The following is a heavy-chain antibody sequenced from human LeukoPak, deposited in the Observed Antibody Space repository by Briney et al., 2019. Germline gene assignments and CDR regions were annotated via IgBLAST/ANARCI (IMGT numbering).Heavy chain of an antibody. Sequence: SETLSLTCAVYGGSFSGYYWGWIRQPPGKGLEWIGSIYYSGSTYYNPSLKSRVTISVDTSKNQFSLKLSSVTAADTAVYYCARPKYDFWSGYYSYFDYWGQGTLVTVSS. J-gene: IGHJ4*02. CDR2: IYYSGST. V-gene: IGHV4-39*01. D-gene: IGHD3-3*01. CDR1: GGSFSGYY. CDR3: ARPKYDFWSGYYSYFDY.